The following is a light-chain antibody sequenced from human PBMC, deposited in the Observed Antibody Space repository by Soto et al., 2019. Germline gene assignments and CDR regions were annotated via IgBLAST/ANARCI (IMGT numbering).Light chain of an antibody. Sequence: EIVLTQSPGTLSLSPGERATLSCRASQSVSSYLAWYQQKPGQAPRLLIYDASNRATGIPARFSGSGSGTDFTLTISSLEPEDFAVYYCQQRSNWPLFGQGTRLEMK. CDR1: QSVSSY. V-gene: IGKV3-11*01. J-gene: IGKJ5*01. CDR3: QQRSNWPL. CDR2: DAS.